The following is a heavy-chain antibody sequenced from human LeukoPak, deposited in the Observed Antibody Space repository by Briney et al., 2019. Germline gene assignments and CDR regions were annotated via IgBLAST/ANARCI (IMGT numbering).Heavy chain of an antibody. Sequence: PGGSLRLSCAASGFTFSSYEINWVRQAPGKGLEWVSYISSSSSTIYYADSVKGRFTISRDNAKNSLYLQMNSLRAEDTAVYYCARDRHYYDSSGYPNDAFDIWGQGTMVTVSS. CDR1: GFTFSSYE. D-gene: IGHD3-22*01. J-gene: IGHJ3*02. CDR2: ISSSSSTI. V-gene: IGHV3-48*03. CDR3: ARDRHYYDSSGYPNDAFDI.